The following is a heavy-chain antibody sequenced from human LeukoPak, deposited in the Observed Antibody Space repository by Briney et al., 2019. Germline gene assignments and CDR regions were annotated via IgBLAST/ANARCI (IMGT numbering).Heavy chain of an antibody. CDR2: INPNSGGT. Sequence: ASVKVSCKASGYTFTGYYIHWVRQAPGQGLEWMGWINPNSGGTNYAEKVQGRVTMTRDTSMSTAYMELTRLGSEDTAVYYCARVPLYNSGSYYWFDPWGQGTLVTVSS. CDR1: GYTFTGYY. V-gene: IGHV1-2*02. CDR3: ARVPLYNSGSYYWFDP. D-gene: IGHD3-10*01. J-gene: IGHJ5*02.